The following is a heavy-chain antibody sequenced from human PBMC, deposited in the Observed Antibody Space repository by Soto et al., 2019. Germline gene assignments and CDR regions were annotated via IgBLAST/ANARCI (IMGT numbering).Heavy chain of an antibody. V-gene: IGHV4-34*01. CDR2: INHSGST. Sequence: PSETLSLTCAVYGGSFSGYYWSWIRQPPGKGLEWIGEINHSGSTNYNPSLKSRVTISVDTSKNQFSLKLSSVTAADTAVYYCERGVGRDYDFWSGYHYYYYYGMDVWGQGTTVTV. CDR1: GGSFSGYY. D-gene: IGHD3-3*01. J-gene: IGHJ6*02. CDR3: ERGVGRDYDFWSGYHYYYYYGMDV.